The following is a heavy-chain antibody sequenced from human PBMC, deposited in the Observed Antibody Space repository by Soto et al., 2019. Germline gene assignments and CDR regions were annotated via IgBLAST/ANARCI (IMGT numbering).Heavy chain of an antibody. Sequence: QVQLVQSGAEVKKPGSSVKVSCKASGGTFSSYAISWVRQAPGQGLEWMGGIIPIFGTANYAQKFQGRVTITADKSTSTADMELSSLRSEDTAVYYCARFQGSGYDYVWASYRYHGMDVWGQGTTVTVSS. J-gene: IGHJ6*02. D-gene: IGHD3-16*02. CDR3: ARFQGSGYDYVWASYRYHGMDV. CDR2: IIPIFGTA. V-gene: IGHV1-69*06. CDR1: GGTFSSYA.